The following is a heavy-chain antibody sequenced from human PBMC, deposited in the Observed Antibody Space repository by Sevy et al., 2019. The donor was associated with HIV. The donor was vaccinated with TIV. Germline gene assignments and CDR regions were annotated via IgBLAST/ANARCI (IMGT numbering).Heavy chain of an antibody. J-gene: IGHJ5*01. D-gene: IGHD2-2*01. CDR2: ISSSGSTI. Sequence: GGSLRLSCAASGFTFSSYTMNWVRQAPGKGLEWISYISSSGSTIYYANTVKGRFPISRDNAKNSLYREMNSLREDDTAVYYCAGDDLGYCTTTGCWGWFDSWGQGTLVTVSS. V-gene: IGHV3-48*02. CDR1: GFTFSSYT. CDR3: AGDDLGYCTTTGCWGWFDS.